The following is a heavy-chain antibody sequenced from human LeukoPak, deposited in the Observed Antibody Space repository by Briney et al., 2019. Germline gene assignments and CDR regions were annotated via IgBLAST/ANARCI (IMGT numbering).Heavy chain of an antibody. CDR2: IYYSGST. V-gene: IGHV4-39*01. CDR1: GGSISSSSYY. CDR3: ARLVAAADHAEYFQH. Sequence: KPSETLSLTCTVSGGSISSSSYYWGWIRQPPGKGLEWIGSIYYSGSTYYSPSLKSRVTISVDTSKNQFSLKLSSVTAADTAVYYCARLVAAADHAEYFQHWGQGTLVTVSS. J-gene: IGHJ1*01. D-gene: IGHD6-13*01.